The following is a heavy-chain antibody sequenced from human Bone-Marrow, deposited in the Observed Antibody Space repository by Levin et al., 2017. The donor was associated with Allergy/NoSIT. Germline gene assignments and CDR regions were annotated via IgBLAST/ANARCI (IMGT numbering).Heavy chain of an antibody. Sequence: TGGSLRLSCEASGFTFSVYAMHWVRQAPGKGLEWVAFISRDGRNVNYGDSVKGRVAISRDNSKNTLFLQMNSLRTEDTALYYCARDPGDFFEFWGQGTLVIVSS. D-gene: IGHD4-17*01. J-gene: IGHJ4*02. CDR1: GFTFSVYA. V-gene: IGHV3-30*09. CDR3: ARDPGDFFEF. CDR2: ISRDGRNV.